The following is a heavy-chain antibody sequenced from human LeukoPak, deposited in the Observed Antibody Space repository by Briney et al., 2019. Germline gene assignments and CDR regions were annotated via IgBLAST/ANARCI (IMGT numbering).Heavy chain of an antibody. CDR2: ISSSSSYI. CDR3: ARDPGSGYEEHFDY. CDR1: GFTFSSYS. Sequence: GGSLRLSCAASGFTFSSYSMNWVRQAPGKGLEWVSSISSSSSYIYYADSVKGRFTISRDNAKNSLYLQMNSLRAEDTAVYYCARDPGSGYEEHFDYWGQGTLVTVSS. V-gene: IGHV3-21*04. D-gene: IGHD5-12*01. J-gene: IGHJ4*02.